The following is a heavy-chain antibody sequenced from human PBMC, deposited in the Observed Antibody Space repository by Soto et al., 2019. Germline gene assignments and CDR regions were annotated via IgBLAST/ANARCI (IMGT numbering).Heavy chain of an antibody. Sequence: QVQLQESGPGLVKPSETLSLTCSVSGGSISGHYWSWVRQTPGKGLEWIGYIYYSRRTNYNPSLTSRVTITVDTSKNQFSLRLTFATAADTAVYYCARGPDYDLIWNYYFMDVWGKGATCSVSS. D-gene: IGHD3-16*01. J-gene: IGHJ6*03. CDR2: IYYSRRT. CDR1: GGSISGHY. CDR3: ARGPDYDLIWNYYFMDV. V-gene: IGHV4-59*08.